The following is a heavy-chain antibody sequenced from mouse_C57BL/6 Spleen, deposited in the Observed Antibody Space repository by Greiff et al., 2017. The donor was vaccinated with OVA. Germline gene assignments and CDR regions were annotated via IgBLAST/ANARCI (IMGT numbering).Heavy chain of an antibody. V-gene: IGHV1-59*01. Sequence: QVQLQQPGAELVRPGTSVKLSCKASGYTFTSYWMHWVKQRPGQGLEWIGVIDPSDSYTNYNQKFKGKATLTVDTSSSTAYMQLSSLTSEDSAVYYCARGDSNEGVFDYWGQGTTLTVSS. D-gene: IGHD2-5*01. CDR1: GYTFTSYW. CDR3: ARGDSNEGVFDY. J-gene: IGHJ2*01. CDR2: IDPSDSYT.